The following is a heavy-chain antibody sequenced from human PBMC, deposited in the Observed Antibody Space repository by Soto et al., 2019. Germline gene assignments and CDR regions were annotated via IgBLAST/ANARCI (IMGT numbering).Heavy chain of an antibody. V-gene: IGHV1-3*01. Sequence: ASVKVSCKASGYTFTSYAMHWVRQAPGQRLEWMGWVNAGNGNTKYSQKFQGRVTITRDTSASTVYMELSSLRSEDTAVYYCARDDVGGGWDDYWGQGTLVTVSS. CDR3: ARDDVGGGWDDY. D-gene: IGHD6-19*01. CDR2: VNAGNGNT. J-gene: IGHJ4*02. CDR1: GYTFTSYA.